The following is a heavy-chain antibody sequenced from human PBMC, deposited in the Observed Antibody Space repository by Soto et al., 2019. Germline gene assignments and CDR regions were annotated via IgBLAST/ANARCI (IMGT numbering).Heavy chain of an antibody. J-gene: IGHJ4*02. V-gene: IGHV1-18*04. CDR1: GYTFTSYY. Sequence: ASVKVSCKASGYTFTSYYMHWVRQAPGQGLEWMGWISAYNGNTNYAQKLQGRVTMTTDTSTSTAYMELRSLRSDDTAVYYCARVCDILTGYCLFDYWGQGTLV. CDR2: ISAYNGNT. D-gene: IGHD3-9*01. CDR3: ARVCDILTGYCLFDY.